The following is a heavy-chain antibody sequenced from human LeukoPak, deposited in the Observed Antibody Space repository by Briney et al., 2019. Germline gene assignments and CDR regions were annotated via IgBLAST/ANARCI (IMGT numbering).Heavy chain of an antibody. J-gene: IGHJ4*02. V-gene: IGHV3-9*01. Sequence: GGSLRLSCAASGFTFDDYAMHWVRQAPGKGLEWVSGISWNSGSIGYADSVKGRFTISRDNAKNSLYLQMNSLRAEDTALYYCAIDTFSGSSIAADYWGQGTLVTVSS. D-gene: IGHD2-15*01. CDR1: GFTFDDYA. CDR3: AIDTFSGSSIAADY. CDR2: ISWNSGSI.